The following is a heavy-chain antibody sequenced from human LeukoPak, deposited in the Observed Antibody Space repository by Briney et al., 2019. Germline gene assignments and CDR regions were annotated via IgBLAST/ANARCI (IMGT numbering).Heavy chain of an antibody. CDR2: IYHSGST. CDR1: GGSISSYY. Sequence: SETLSLTCTVSGGSISSYYWSWIRQPPGKGLEWIGYIYHSGSTYYNPSLKSRVTISVDRSKNQFSLKLSSVTAADTAVYYCARGGYCSGGSCSVDYWGQGTLVTVSS. V-gene: IGHV4-59*12. D-gene: IGHD2-15*01. J-gene: IGHJ4*02. CDR3: ARGGYCSGGSCSVDY.